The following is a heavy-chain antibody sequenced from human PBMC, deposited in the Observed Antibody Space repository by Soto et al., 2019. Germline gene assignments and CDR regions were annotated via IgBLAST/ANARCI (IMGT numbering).Heavy chain of an antibody. Sequence: QVQLVESGGGVVQPGRSLRLSCAASGFTFSSYGMHWVRQAPGKGLEWVAVIWYDGSNKYYADSVKGRFTISRDNSKNTLYLQMNSLRAEDTAVYYCARDPTWMDDFWSGYPSLPGDWGQGTLVTVSS. CDR2: IWYDGSNK. J-gene: IGHJ4*02. CDR1: GFTFSSYG. D-gene: IGHD3-3*01. V-gene: IGHV3-33*01. CDR3: ARDPTWMDDFWSGYPSLPGD.